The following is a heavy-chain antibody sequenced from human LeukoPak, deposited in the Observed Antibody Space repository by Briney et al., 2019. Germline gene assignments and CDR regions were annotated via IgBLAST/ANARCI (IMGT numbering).Heavy chain of an antibody. V-gene: IGHV3-74*01. Sequence: GGSLRLSCAASGFTFSTYWMHCVCQAPGKGLECVSRINSDGTTTNYADSEKGRFTISRDNAKNTLYLQLTTLQVEDTDVYYCARAGWYRWDYWGQGTLVTVSS. CDR1: GFTFSTYW. CDR2: INSDGTTT. CDR3: ARAGWYRWDY. J-gene: IGHJ4*02. D-gene: IGHD6-19*01.